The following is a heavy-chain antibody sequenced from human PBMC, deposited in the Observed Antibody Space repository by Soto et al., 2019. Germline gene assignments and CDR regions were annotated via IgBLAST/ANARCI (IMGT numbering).Heavy chain of an antibody. D-gene: IGHD4-17*01. CDR3: ARGGRHDYGVEDAFDI. CDR2: IYYCGST. Sequence: SETLSLTCTVSGGSISSGGYYWSWIRQHPGKGLEWIGYIYYCGSTYYNPSLKSRVTISVDTSKNQFSLKLSSVTAADTAVYYCARGGRHDYGVEDAFDIWGKGTMVTVSS. CDR1: GGSISSGGYY. V-gene: IGHV4-31*03. J-gene: IGHJ3*02.